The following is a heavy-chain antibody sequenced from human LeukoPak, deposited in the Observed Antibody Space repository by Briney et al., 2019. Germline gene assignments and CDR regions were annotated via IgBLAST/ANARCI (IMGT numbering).Heavy chain of an antibody. CDR3: ARLRYDFWSGYYSYYFDY. V-gene: IGHV1-46*03. CDR1: GYTFTSYY. D-gene: IGHD3-3*01. Sequence: GASVKVSCKASGYTFTSYYMHWVRQAPGQGLEWMGIINPSGGSTSYAQKFQGRVTMTRDTSTSTVYMELGSLRSEDTAVYYCARLRYDFWSGYYSYYFDYWGQGTLVTVSS. CDR2: INPSGGST. J-gene: IGHJ4*02.